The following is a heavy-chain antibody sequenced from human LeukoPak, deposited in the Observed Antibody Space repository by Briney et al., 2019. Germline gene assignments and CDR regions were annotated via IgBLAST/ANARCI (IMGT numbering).Heavy chain of an antibody. J-gene: IGHJ6*03. CDR1: GFTFSSYG. CDR2: ISYDGSNK. Sequence: GGSLRLSCAASGFTFSSYGMHWVRQAPGKGLEWVAVISYDGSNKYYADSVKGRFTISRDNSKNTLYLQMNSLRAEDTAVYYCAKAGYMDVWGKGTTVTVSS. V-gene: IGHV3-30*18. CDR3: AKAGYMDV.